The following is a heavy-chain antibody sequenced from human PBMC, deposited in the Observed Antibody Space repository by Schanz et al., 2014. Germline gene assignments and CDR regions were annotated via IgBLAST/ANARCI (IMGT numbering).Heavy chain of an antibody. D-gene: IGHD2-21*01. CDR1: GGSFSDYY. V-gene: IGHV4-34*01. CDR2: IYHTGST. J-gene: IGHJ3*01. CDR3: TRSTLWSYDV. Sequence: QVQLQQWGAGLLKPSETLSLTCAVYGGSFSDYYWTWIRQPPGKGLEWLGEIYHTGSTDFNPALKSRVTISVDKSKTHFSLILCSMTAADTAVYYCTRSTLWSYDVWGRGTMVIVSS.